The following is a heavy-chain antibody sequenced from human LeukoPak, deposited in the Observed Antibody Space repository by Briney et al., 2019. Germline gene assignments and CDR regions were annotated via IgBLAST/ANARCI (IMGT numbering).Heavy chain of an antibody. CDR1: GGSISTYY. D-gene: IGHD3-10*01. CDR2: IYYSGST. CDR3: ARDYYGSGLFDY. V-gene: IGHV4-59*01. J-gene: IGHJ4*02. Sequence: SETLSLTCTVSGGSISTYYWSWIRQPPGKGLEWIGYIYYSGSTNSNPSLSGRVTMSVDTSKNQFSPKLTSVTAADTAVYYCARDYYGSGLFDYWGQGSLVTVSS.